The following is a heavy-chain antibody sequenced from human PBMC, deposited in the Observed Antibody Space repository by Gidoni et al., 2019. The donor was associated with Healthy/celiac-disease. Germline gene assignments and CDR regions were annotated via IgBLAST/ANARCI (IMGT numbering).Heavy chain of an antibody. CDR2: IYHSGST. CDR3: ARVPRWELTPGIDY. D-gene: IGHD1-26*01. Sequence: QVQLQESGPGLVKPSATLSLTCAVPGYSISSGYYWGWIRQPPGKGLEWIGSIYHSGSTYYNPSLKSRVTISVDTSKNQFSLKLSPVTAADTAVYYCARVPRWELTPGIDYWGQGTLVTVSS. V-gene: IGHV4-38-2*01. CDR1: GYSISSGYY. J-gene: IGHJ4*02.